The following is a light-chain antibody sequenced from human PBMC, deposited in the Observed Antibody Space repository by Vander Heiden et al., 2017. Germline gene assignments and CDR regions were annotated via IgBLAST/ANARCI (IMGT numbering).Light chain of an antibody. CDR2: DVS. Sequence: QSASTQPASRFACPGRSTTNSCTGTSTDVGGYNYVSWYQQHPGKAPKLMIYDVSSRPSGVSNRFSGSKTGSTASLTISGLQAEDEADYYCSSDSSSSTQVFGTGTKVTVL. J-gene: IGLJ1*01. V-gene: IGLV2-14*01. CDR1: STDVGGYNY. CDR3: SSDSSSSTQV.